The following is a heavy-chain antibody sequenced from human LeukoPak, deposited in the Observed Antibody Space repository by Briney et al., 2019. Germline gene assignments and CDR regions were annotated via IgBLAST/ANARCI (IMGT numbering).Heavy chain of an antibody. V-gene: IGHV1-18*01. CDR1: GYTSSSYG. J-gene: IGHJ4*02. CDR3: AGRHLYVAGTQTGDYFDF. Sequence: ASVKVSCKASGYTSSSYGVSWVRQAPGQGLEWMGWTSAYNGNTKYAQKFQGRVTMTTDTSTGTAYMELRSLRSDDTAVYYCAGRHLYVAGTQTGDYFDFWGQGTLVTVSS. D-gene: IGHD2/OR15-2a*01. CDR2: TSAYNGNT.